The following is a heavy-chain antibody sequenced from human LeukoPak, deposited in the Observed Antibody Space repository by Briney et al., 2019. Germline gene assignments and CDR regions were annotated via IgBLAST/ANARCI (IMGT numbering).Heavy chain of an antibody. CDR2: TQSSGIT. D-gene: IGHD2-2*01. V-gene: IGHV4-4*08. CDR1: GVTITAYH. Sequence: SETLSLTCTVSGVTITAYHWYWIRQPPGQGLEWIGYTQSSGITDYNPSLKSRVTISKDTPKNHFYLRMSSVTAADTALYYCATNAGPAPHDAFDIWGQGTMVTVSS. CDR3: ATNAGPAPHDAFDI. J-gene: IGHJ3*02.